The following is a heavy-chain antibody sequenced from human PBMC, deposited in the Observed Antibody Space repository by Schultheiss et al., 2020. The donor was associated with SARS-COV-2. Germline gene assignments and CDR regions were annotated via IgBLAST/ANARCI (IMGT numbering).Heavy chain of an antibody. CDR2: INHSGST. CDR3: ARARAVAAAGNWFDP. CDR1: GGSISSGDYY. D-gene: IGHD6-13*01. J-gene: IGHJ5*02. Sequence: SETLSLTCTVSGGSISSGDYYWSWIRQPPGKGLEWIGEINHSGSTNYNPSLKSRVTISVDTSKNQFSLKLSSVTAADTAVYYCARARAVAAAGNWFDPWGQGTLVTVSS. V-gene: IGHV4-39*07.